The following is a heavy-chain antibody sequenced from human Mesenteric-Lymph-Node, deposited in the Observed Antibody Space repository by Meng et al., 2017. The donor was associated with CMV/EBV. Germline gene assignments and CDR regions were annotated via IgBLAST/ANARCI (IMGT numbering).Heavy chain of an antibody. CDR3: AKEGIVVVPAAIIPGGFDP. V-gene: IGHV3-30*02. CDR2: MRSDGRDI. D-gene: IGHD2-2*02. Sequence: GESLKISCAASGFTFSSYGMHWVRQTPGTGLEWVAFMRSDGRDIHYADSVKGRFTISRDNSKNTLFLRMNSLRLEDTAVYYCAKEGIVVVPAAIIPGGFDPWGQGTLVTVSS. CDR1: GFTFSSYG. J-gene: IGHJ5*02.